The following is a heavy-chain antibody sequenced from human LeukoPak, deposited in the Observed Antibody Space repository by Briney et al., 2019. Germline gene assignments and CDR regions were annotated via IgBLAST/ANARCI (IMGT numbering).Heavy chain of an antibody. CDR2: ITTSSSYI. J-gene: IGHJ4*02. D-gene: IGHD3-10*01. Sequence: TGGSLRLSCAASGFTFSSYSLNWVRQAPGKGLEWVSSITTSSSYIYYADSVKGRFTISRDNAKNTLYLQMNSLRAEDTAVYYCARVSYYYGSGSYRPTAVYYFDYWGQGTLVTVSS. CDR1: GFTFSSYS. V-gene: IGHV3-21*01. CDR3: ARVSYYYGSGSYRPTAVYYFDY.